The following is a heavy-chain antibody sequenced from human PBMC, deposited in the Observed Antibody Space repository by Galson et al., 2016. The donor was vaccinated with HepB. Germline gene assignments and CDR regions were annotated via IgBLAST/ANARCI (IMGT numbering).Heavy chain of an antibody. CDR2: IKQDGSEK. D-gene: IGHD3-10*01. V-gene: IGHV3-7*03. Sequence: SLRLSCAASGFTFTSYWMNWVRQAPGKWLEWVANIKQDGSEKYYVVSVKGRFTISRDNAKNSLYLQMNSLRAEDTAVYYCARESMVRGVIYYHYPMDACGQGTLVTVAS. J-gene: IGHJ3*01. CDR1: GFTFTSYW. CDR3: ARESMVRGVIYYHYPMDA.